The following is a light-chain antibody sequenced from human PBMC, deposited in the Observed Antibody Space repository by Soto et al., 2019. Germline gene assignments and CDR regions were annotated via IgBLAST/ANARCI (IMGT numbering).Light chain of an antibody. CDR1: SSNLGAGYD. Sequence: QAVLTQPPSVSGAPGQTVTISCTWSSSNLGAGYDVNWYQQSPGAAPKLLISDNINRPSGVPDRISGSKSGTSASLAIAGLQADDEADYYCQSYDNRLTGSVVFGGGTKVTVL. CDR2: DNI. CDR3: QSYDNRLTGSVV. V-gene: IGLV1-40*01. J-gene: IGLJ2*01.